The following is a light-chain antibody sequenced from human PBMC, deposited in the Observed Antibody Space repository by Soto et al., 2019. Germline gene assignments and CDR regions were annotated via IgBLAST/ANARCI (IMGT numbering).Light chain of an antibody. CDR1: QSISSTQ. Sequence: VSNKSPYTLSLYPEESATLSCRASQSISSTQLVWYQQKPGQVPTLLILGASSRATGIPDRFSGSGSGTEFTLTISILQPDDFATYYCQQYNSLWTFGQGTNV. J-gene: IGKJ1*01. CDR3: QQYNSLWT. CDR2: GAS. V-gene: IGKV3-20*01.